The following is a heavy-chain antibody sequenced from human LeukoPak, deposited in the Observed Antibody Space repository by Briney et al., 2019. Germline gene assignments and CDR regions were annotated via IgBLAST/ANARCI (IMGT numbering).Heavy chain of an antibody. CDR3: ARFAYGSDYFPGHY. CDR2: IYPGDSDT. D-gene: IGHD3-22*01. J-gene: IGHJ4*02. V-gene: IGHV5-51*01. CDR1: GYSFANYW. Sequence: GESLKISCKGSGYSFANYWIGWVRQMPGKGLEWMGIIYPGDSDTRYSPSFQGQVTVSADKSISTAYLQWSSLKASDTAMYYCARFAYGSDYFPGHYWGQGTLVTVSS.